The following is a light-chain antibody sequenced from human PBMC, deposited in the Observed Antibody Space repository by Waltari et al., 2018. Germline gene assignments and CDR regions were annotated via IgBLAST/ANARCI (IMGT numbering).Light chain of an antibody. CDR2: AAS. J-gene: IGKJ3*01. V-gene: IGKV1-8*01. Sequence: AIRMTQSPSSFSASTGDRVTITCRASQGISSYLAWYQQKPGKAQNHRLQAASTLQSGVPXXXSGSGSGTDFTLTISXLQSEDFATYYCQQYYSYPPTFGPGTKVDIK. CDR1: QGISSY. CDR3: QQYYSYPPT.